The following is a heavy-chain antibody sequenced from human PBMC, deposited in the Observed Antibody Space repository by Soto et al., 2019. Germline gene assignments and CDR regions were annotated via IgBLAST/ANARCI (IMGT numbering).Heavy chain of an antibody. CDR1: GGSFSGYY. CDR3: ARAIVGATSPFDH. Sequence: GPGLSSETLSLTCAVYGGSFSGYYWSWIRQPPGKGLEWIGEINHSGSTNYNPSLKSRVTISVDTSKNQFSLKLSSVTAADTAVYYCARAIVGATSPFDHWGQGTLVTVSS. V-gene: IGHV4-34*01. J-gene: IGHJ4*02. D-gene: IGHD1-26*01. CDR2: INHSGST.